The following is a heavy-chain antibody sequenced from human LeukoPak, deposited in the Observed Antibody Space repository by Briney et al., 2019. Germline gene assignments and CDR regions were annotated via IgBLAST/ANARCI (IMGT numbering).Heavy chain of an antibody. CDR2: ISGSGGST. Sequence: GGSLRLSCAASGFTFSSYGMSWVRQAPGKGLEWVSAISGSGGSTYYADSVKGRFTISRDNAKNSLYLQMNSLRAEDTAVYYCAKGHYSSSWYSYNMNFDYWGQGTLVTVSS. CDR1: GFTFSSYG. V-gene: IGHV3-23*01. J-gene: IGHJ4*02. D-gene: IGHD6-13*01. CDR3: AKGHYSSSWYSYNMNFDY.